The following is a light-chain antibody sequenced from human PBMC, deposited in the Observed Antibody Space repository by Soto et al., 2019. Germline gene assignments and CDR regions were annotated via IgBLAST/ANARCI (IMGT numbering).Light chain of an antibody. V-gene: IGLV2-23*01. CDR1: SSDIGSYHL. J-gene: IGLJ2*01. CDR2: EGS. Sequence: QSALTQPASLSGSPGQSITISCTGTSSDIGSYHLVSWYQQHPGKAPKLIIYEGSKRPSGVSNRFSGSKSGNTASLTISGLQTEDEADYYCCSYARSNFVVFGGGTKLTVL. CDR3: CSYARSNFVV.